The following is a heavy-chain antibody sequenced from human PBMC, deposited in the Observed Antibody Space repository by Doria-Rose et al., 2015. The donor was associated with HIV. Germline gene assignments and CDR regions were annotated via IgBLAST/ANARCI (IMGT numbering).Heavy chain of an antibody. Sequence: TEKESENALVKHTETRTLDGTVGGVSLSSPGMGVSWIRQPPGKALEWLANIFSDDERSYKASLKSRLTISRGTSKGQVVLTMTDMDPVDTATYYCARIKSSRWYHKYYFDFWGQGTLVIVSA. CDR2: IFSDDER. J-gene: IGHJ4*02. CDR1: GVSLSSPGMG. CDR3: ARIKSSRWYHKYYFDF. D-gene: IGHD6-13*01. V-gene: IGHV2-26*01.